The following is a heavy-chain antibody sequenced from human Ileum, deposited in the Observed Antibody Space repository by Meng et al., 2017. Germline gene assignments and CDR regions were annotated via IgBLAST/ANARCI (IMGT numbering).Heavy chain of an antibody. D-gene: IGHD2-15*01. CDR1: GGSISSSFY. CDR2: IYLAGSP. Sequence: VQLQEPGPGLVGPSGTLSLTCTVSGGSISSSFYWSWVRQSPGKGLEWIGQIYLAGSPNYNPSLESRVTISVDKSKNQFSLRLTSVTAADTAIFYCVRHGGKYFDSWGQGTLVTVSS. CDR3: VRHGGKYFDS. V-gene: IGHV4-4*02. J-gene: IGHJ4*02.